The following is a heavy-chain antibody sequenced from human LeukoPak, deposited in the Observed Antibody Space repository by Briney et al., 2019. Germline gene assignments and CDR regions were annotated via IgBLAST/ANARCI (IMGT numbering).Heavy chain of an antibody. V-gene: IGHV4-38-2*01. CDR3: AGWFGELLSLFAY. CDR1: GYSISRGYY. J-gene: IGHJ4*02. D-gene: IGHD3-10*01. CDR2: IYHTGNT. Sequence: PSETLSLTCGASGYSISRGYYWGWIRQPPGKGLEWIGSIYHTGNTYYNPSLKSRVTISVDTSKNQFSLKVRSVTAADTAVYYCAGWFGELLSLFAYWGQGTLVTVSS.